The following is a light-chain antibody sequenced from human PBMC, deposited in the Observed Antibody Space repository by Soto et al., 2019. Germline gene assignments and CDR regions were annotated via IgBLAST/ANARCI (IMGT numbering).Light chain of an antibody. V-gene: IGKV1-39*01. CDR2: AAS. Sequence: IQMTQSPSSLSASVGDIVTITCRASQSISSYLNWYQQKPGKAPKLLIYAASSLQSGVPSRFSGSGSGTDFTLTISSLQPEDFATYDCQQSYSTPPTFGQGTKVDIK. J-gene: IGKJ1*01. CDR3: QQSYSTPPT. CDR1: QSISSY.